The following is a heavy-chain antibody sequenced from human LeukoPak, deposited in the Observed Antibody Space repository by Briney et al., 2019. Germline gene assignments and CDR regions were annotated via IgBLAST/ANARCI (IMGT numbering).Heavy chain of an antibody. CDR3: ARVRDSSSWYRGYYYYMDV. J-gene: IGHJ6*03. CDR1: GFTFSSYW. CDR2: IKQDGSEK. D-gene: IGHD6-13*01. V-gene: IGHV3-7*01. Sequence: GGSLRLSCAASGFTFSSYWMSWVRQAPGKGLEWVANIKQDGSEKYYVDSVKGRFTISRDNAKNSLYLQMNSLRAEDMAVYYCARVRDSSSWYRGYYYYMDVWGKGTTVTVSS.